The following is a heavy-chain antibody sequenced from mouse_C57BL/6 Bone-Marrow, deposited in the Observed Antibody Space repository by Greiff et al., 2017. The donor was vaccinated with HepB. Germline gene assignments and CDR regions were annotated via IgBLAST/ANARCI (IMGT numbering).Heavy chain of an antibody. D-gene: IGHD1-1*02. CDR2: ISRGSSTI. J-gene: IGHJ4*01. CDR1: GFTFSDYG. V-gene: IGHV5-17*01. CDR3: GWAPYYAMDY. Sequence: EVQVVESGGGLVKPGGSLKLSCAASGFTFSDYGMHWVRQAPEKGLEWVAYISRGSSTIYYADKVKGRFTIASDNSKNTLFLQMTSLRSEDTAMYYCGWAPYYAMDYWGQGTSVTVSS.